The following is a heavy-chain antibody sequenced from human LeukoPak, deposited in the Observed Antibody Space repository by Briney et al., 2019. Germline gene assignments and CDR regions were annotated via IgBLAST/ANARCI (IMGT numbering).Heavy chain of an antibody. J-gene: IGHJ4*02. CDR2: IHPRSGET. CDR3: ARDGEYGTGSYYRGCFDY. V-gene: IGHV1-2*02. CDR1: GYSFTDFY. Sequence: ASVKVSWKASGYSFTDFYIHWVRQAPGQGLDGMGWIHPRSGETNYAYKFRGRVTMTRDTSISTTYMDLGSLGSDDTAVYYCARDGEYGTGSYYRGCFDYWGQGTLVTVSS. D-gene: IGHD3-10*01.